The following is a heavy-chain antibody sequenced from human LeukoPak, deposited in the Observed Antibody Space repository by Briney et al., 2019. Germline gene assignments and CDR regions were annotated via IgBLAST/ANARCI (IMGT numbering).Heavy chain of an antibody. Sequence: GGSLRLSCAASGFTFSRYAMSWVRQAPGKGLEWVSAVSGSGGSTYYADSVKGLFTISRDNSKNTLYLQMNSLRAEDTAVYYCTKRMIRGVNHDAFDLWGQGTMVTVSS. CDR3: TKRMIRGVNHDAFDL. CDR2: VSGSGGST. J-gene: IGHJ3*01. CDR1: GFTFSRYA. V-gene: IGHV3-23*01. D-gene: IGHD3-10*01.